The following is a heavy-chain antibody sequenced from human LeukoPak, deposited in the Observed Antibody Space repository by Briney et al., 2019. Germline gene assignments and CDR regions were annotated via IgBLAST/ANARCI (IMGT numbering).Heavy chain of an antibody. CDR2: ISYSGST. J-gene: IGHJ2*01. Sequence: SETLSLTCTVSGDFISDYYWSWLRQPPGKGLEWIGYISYSGSTNYSPSLNSRVTISIDTSKNQFSLNLSSVTAADTAVYYCARDTHSLRWYLWGRGTLVTVSS. D-gene: IGHD3-10*01. CDR1: GDFISDYY. CDR3: ARDTHSLRWYL. V-gene: IGHV4-59*01.